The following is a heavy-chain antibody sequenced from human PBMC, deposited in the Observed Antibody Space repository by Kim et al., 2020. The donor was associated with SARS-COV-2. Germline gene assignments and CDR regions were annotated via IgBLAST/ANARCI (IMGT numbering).Heavy chain of an antibody. Sequence: GGSLRLSCAASGFTFSNYWMTWVRQAPGKGLEWVATIKEDESERYYANSLEGRFTISRDNTRDSLYLHLNSLRAEDTAVYYCVRARIDYCGQGSLVTVFS. CDR2: IKEDESER. V-gene: IGHV3-7*01. CDR1: GFTFSNYW. CDR3: VRARIDY. J-gene: IGHJ4*02.